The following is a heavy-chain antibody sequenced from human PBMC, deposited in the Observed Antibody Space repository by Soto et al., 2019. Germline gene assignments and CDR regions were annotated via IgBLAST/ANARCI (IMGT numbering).Heavy chain of an antibody. D-gene: IGHD1-1*01. CDR3: ARGWVQLGFDP. V-gene: IGHV4-59*01. CDR2: VHHSGTT. Sequence: PSETLSLTCTVYGGSLNSYSWSWIRQPPGKRLEWIGYVHHSGTTKYNPSFKSRVNLSLDTSENQFSLKLSSVTAADTAVYYCARGWVQLGFDPWSQGTLVTVSS. CDR1: GGSLNSYS. J-gene: IGHJ5*02.